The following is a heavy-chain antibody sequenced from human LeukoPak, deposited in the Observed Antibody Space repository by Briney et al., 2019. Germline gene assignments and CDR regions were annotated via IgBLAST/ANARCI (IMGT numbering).Heavy chain of an antibody. CDR2: MNPNSGNT. V-gene: IGHV1-8*01. D-gene: IGHD6-13*01. J-gene: IGHJ6*02. CDR3: ARAGSSWVDYYYYGMDV. Sequence: ASVKVSRKASGYTFTSYDINWVRQATGQGLEWMGWMNPNSGNTGYAQKFQGRVTMTRNTSISTAYMELSSLRSEDTAVYYCARAGSSWVDYYYYGMDVWGQGTTVTVSS. CDR1: GYTFTSYD.